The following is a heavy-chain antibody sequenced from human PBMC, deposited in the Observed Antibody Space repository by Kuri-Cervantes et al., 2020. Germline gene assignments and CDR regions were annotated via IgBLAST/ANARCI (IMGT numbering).Heavy chain of an antibody. D-gene: IGHD1-1*01. Sequence: GGSLRLSCAASEFTVSGNCMNWVRQAPGKGLEWVSIIYTCVGTYYADSVKGRLTISRDNAKNFLYLQISSLRAEDTALYYCARDIGLEPEGLDYWGQGTLVTVSS. CDR3: ARDIGLEPEGLDY. CDR2: IYTCVGT. V-gene: IGHV3-53*05. J-gene: IGHJ4*02. CDR1: EFTVSGNC.